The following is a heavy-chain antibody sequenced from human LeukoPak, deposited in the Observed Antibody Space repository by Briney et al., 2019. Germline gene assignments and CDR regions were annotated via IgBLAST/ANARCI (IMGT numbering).Heavy chain of an antibody. V-gene: IGHV4-34*01. J-gene: IGHJ3*02. Sequence: PSETLSLTCAVYGGSFSGYYWSWIRQPPGKGLEWIGEINHSGSTNYNPSLKSRVTISVDTSKNQFSLKLSSVTVADTAVYYCARDLGQLRGAFDIWGQGTMVTVSS. D-gene: IGHD3-16*01. CDR2: INHSGST. CDR3: ARDLGQLRGAFDI. CDR1: GGSFSGYY.